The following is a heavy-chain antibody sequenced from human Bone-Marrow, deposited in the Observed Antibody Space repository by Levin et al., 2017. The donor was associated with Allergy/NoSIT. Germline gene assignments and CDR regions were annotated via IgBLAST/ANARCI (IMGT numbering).Heavy chain of an antibody. CDR2: MNPNSGNT. Sequence: GESLKISCKASGYTFTSYDINWVRQATGQGLEWMGWMNPNSGNTGYAQKFQGRVTMTRNTSISTAYMELSSLRSEDTAVYYCARAEIAAMNWFDPWGQGTLVTVSS. V-gene: IGHV1-8*01. CDR1: GYTFTSYD. CDR3: ARAEIAAMNWFDP. J-gene: IGHJ5*02. D-gene: IGHD6-13*01.